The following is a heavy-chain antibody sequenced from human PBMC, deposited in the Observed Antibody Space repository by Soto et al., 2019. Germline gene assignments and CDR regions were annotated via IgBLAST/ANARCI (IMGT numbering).Heavy chain of an antibody. CDR2: IYYSGIS. J-gene: IGHJ6*02. CDR3: ARNGYTYGMDV. V-gene: IGHV4-31*03. CDR1: GGSTSSGVFY. Sequence: PSETLSLTCTVSGGSTSSGVFYWIWVRQHPGKGLEWIGYIYYSGISYYNPSLKSRVSISLDTSRNQFSMTLNSVTAADTAVYYCARNGYTYGMDVWGQGATVTVSS. D-gene: IGHD5-18*01.